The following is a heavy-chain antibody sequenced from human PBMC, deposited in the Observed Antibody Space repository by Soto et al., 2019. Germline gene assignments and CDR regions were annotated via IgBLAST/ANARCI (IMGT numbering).Heavy chain of an antibody. Sequence: SSETLSLTCTVSGGSISSYYWSWIRQPPGKGLEWNGYIYYSGSTNYNPSPKSRVTISVDTSKNQFSLKLSSVTAADTAVYYCARVGYCSGGSCYEGAFDIWGQGTMVTVSS. CDR1: GGSISSYY. CDR2: IYYSGST. CDR3: ARVGYCSGGSCYEGAFDI. D-gene: IGHD2-15*01. V-gene: IGHV4-59*01. J-gene: IGHJ3*02.